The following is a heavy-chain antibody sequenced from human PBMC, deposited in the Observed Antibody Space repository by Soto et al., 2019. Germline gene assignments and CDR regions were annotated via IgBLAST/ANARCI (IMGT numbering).Heavy chain of an antibody. CDR1: GFTFSSYG. Sequence: QVQLVESGGGVVQPGRSLRLSCTASGFTFSSYGMHWVRQAPGKGLEWVAVISYDGSNKYYADSVKGRFTISRDNSKNTLYLQMNSLRAEDTAVYYCAKVLQPHHEYYYYGMDVWGQGTTVTVSS. CDR2: ISYDGSNK. V-gene: IGHV3-30*18. D-gene: IGHD4-4*01. CDR3: AKVLQPHHEYYYYGMDV. J-gene: IGHJ6*02.